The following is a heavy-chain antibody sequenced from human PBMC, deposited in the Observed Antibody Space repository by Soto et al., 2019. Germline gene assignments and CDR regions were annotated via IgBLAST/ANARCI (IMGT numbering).Heavy chain of an antibody. V-gene: IGHV4-4*07. Sequence: QLQLQESGPGLVKPSETLSLNCSVSGGSFSNSYWTWIRQPAGKRLEWIGRIYTSGSTTYNPSLKSRVTLTHDTSQSQFSLWLTSVTAADTSVYYCARDPPRTAIPKDAFEIWGQGTMVTVSS. CDR3: ARDPPRTAIPKDAFEI. CDR1: GGSFSNSY. D-gene: IGHD2-21*02. J-gene: IGHJ3*02. CDR2: IYTSGST.